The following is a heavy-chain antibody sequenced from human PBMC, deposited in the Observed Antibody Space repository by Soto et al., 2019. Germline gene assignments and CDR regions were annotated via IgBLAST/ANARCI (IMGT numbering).Heavy chain of an antibody. CDR2: ISYDESNK. V-gene: IGHV3-30*18. CDR1: GFTFSNYG. Sequence: QVQLVESGGGVVQPGRSLRLSCAASGFTFSNYGMHWVRRAPGKGLEWVAVISYDESNKYYADSVKGRFTISRDNSKNTLYLQMNSLRAEDTAVYYCAKDRRTTIFGVVTHYYYYGMDVWGQGTTVTVSS. CDR3: AKDRRTTIFGVVTHYYYYGMDV. D-gene: IGHD3-3*01. J-gene: IGHJ6*02.